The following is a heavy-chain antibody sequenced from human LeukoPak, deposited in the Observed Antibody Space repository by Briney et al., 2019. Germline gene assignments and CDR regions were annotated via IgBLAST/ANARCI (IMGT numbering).Heavy chain of an antibody. D-gene: IGHD3-3*01. CDR2: IYWDDDK. Sequence: ESGPTLVKPTQTLTLTCTFSGFSLSTSGVGVGWIRQPPGKALEWLALIYWDDDKRYSPSLKSRLTITKDTSKNQVVLTMTNMDPVDTATYYCAHATYGFWSGYFLPIPRGAWFDPWGQGTLVTVSS. V-gene: IGHV2-5*02. CDR1: GFSLSTSGVG. CDR3: AHATYGFWSGYFLPIPRGAWFDP. J-gene: IGHJ5*02.